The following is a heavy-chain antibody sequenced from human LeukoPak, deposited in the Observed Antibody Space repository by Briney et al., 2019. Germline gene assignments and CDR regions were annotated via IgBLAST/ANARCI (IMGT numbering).Heavy chain of an antibody. V-gene: IGHV3-23*01. D-gene: IGHD1-1*01. CDR2: ISDNGGDK. J-gene: IGHJ4*02. Sequence: GGSLRLSCAASGFNFNNYPMSWVRQAPGKGLEWVSAISDNGGDKKYADSVKGRFTISRDNPKNTLYLQMNSLRVEDTAIYYCGKDWKLDYWGQGALVTVSS. CDR1: GFNFNNYP. CDR3: GKDWKLDY.